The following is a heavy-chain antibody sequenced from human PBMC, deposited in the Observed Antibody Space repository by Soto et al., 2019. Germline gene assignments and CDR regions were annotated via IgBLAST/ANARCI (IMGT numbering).Heavy chain of an antibody. CDR1: GFSISNAW. CDR2: IKRKTDGGTT. J-gene: IGHJ4*02. CDR3: TTYTYGSSMD. V-gene: IGHV3-15*01. Sequence: GGSLRLSCAASGFSISNAWMTWVRQAPGKGLEWVGRIKRKTDGGTTEYAAPVKGRFTISRDDSKNTLYLQMNSLKTEDTAVYYCTTYTYGSSMDWGQGTLVTVSS. D-gene: IGHD1-26*01.